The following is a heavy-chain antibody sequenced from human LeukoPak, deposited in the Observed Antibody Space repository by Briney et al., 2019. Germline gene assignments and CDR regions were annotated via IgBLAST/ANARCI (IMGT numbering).Heavy chain of an antibody. CDR1: GFTFSTYA. J-gene: IGHJ4*02. Sequence: GGSLRLSCAASGFTFSTYAMSWVRQAPGKGLEWVSAISGSGGTTYYADSVKGRFTISRDNSKNTLYLQMNSLRAEDTAVYYCARDIVLGVVVPAAHFPGDYWGQGTLVTVSS. CDR2: ISGSGGTT. V-gene: IGHV3-23*01. D-gene: IGHD2-2*01. CDR3: ARDIVLGVVVPAAHFPGDY.